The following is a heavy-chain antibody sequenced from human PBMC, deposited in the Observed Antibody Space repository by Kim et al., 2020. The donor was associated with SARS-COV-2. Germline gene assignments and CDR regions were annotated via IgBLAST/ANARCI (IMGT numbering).Heavy chain of an antibody. J-gene: IGHJ6*02. V-gene: IGHV3-30*18. CDR2: ISYDGSNK. CDR3: AKDPAMVRGVVYYCSGMDV. Sequence: GGSLRLSCAASGFTFSSYGMHWVRQAPGKGLEWVAVISYDGSNKYYADSVKGRFTISRDNSKNTLYLQMNSLRAEDTAVYYCAKDPAMVRGVVYYCSGMDVWGQGTTVTVSS. CDR1: GFTFSSYG. D-gene: IGHD3-10*01.